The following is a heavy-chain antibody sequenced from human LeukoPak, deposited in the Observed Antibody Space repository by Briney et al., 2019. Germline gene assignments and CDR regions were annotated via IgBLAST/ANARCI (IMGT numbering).Heavy chain of an antibody. CDR3: ARGAGYNYPYYFDY. D-gene: IGHD5-24*01. CDR1: GFTFSSYA. J-gene: IGHJ4*02. Sequence: GGSLRLSCAASGFTFSSYAMIWVRQAPGKGLEWVSSISGSGTNTYYADAVEGRFTISRDTPKSTLFLQMSSLRPEDTAVYYCARGAGYNYPYYFDYWGQGTLVTVSS. CDR2: ISGSGTNT. V-gene: IGHV3-23*01.